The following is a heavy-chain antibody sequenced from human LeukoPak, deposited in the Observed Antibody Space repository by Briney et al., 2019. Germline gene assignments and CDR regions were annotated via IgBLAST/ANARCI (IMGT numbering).Heavy chain of an antibody. CDR1: GFTFDDYG. J-gene: IGHJ6*03. D-gene: IGHD3-3*01. V-gene: IGHV3-20*01. CDR3: ARGPQWSGYSYYYYYMDV. Sequence: PGGSLRLSCAASGFTFDDYGMSWVRQAPGKGLEWVSGINWNGGSTGYADSVKGRFTISRDNAKNFLYLQMNSLRAEDTALYHCARGPQWSGYSYYYYYMDVWGKGTTVTVSS. CDR2: INWNGGST.